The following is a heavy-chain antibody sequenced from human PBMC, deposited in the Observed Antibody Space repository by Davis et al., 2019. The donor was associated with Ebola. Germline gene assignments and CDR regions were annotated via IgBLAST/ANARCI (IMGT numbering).Heavy chain of an antibody. J-gene: IGHJ6*02. CDR3: ASSRGTIPYYYGMDV. V-gene: IGHV3-23*01. D-gene: IGHD1-1*01. CDR2: ISGSGGST. CDR1: GFTFSSYA. Sequence: PGGSLRLSCAASGFTFSSYAMSWVRQAPGKGLEWVSAISGSGGSTYYADSVKGRFTISRDNSKNTLYLQMNSLRAEDTAVYYCASSRGTIPYYYGMDVWGQGTTVTVSS.